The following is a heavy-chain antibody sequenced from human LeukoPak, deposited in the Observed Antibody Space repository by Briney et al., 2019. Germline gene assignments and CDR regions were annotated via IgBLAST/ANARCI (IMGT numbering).Heavy chain of an antibody. CDR3: ARDSAAATSYYFDY. V-gene: IGHV3-30*04. J-gene: IGHJ4*02. CDR2: ISYDGSNK. D-gene: IGHD6-13*01. CDR1: GFTFSSYA. Sequence: GGSLRFSCAASGFTFSSYAMHWVRQAPGKGLEWVAVISYDGSNKYYADSVKGRFTISRDNSKNTLYLQMNSLRAEDTAVYYCARDSAAATSYYFDYWGQGTLVTVSS.